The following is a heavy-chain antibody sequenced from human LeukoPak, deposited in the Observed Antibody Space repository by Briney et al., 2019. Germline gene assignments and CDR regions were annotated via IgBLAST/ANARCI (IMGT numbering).Heavy chain of an antibody. CDR2: INHSGST. V-gene: IGHV4-34*01. CDR1: GGSFSGYY. CDR3: AGPRRGSLGWFDY. J-gene: IGHJ4*02. D-gene: IGHD7-27*01. Sequence: SETLSLTCAVYGGSFSGYYWSWIRQPPGKGLEWIGEINHSGSTNYNPSLKSRVTISVDTSKNQFSLKLSSVTAADTAVYYCAGPRRGSLGWFDYWGQGTLVTVSS.